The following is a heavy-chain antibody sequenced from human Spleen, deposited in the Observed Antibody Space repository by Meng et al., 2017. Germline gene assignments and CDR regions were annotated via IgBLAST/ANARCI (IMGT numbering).Heavy chain of an antibody. V-gene: IGHV4-4*02. CDR2: IYHSGST. J-gene: IGHJ5*02. D-gene: IGHD1/OR15-1a*01. Sequence: VHLLEAGPVLVQPSGTLSLTWAVSGGSISSSNWWSWVRQPPGKGLEWIGEIYHSGSTNYNPSLKSRVTISVDKSKNQFSLKLSSVTAADTAVYYCARRTTFGIGSWFDPWGQGILVTVSS. CDR3: ARRTTFGIGSWFDP. CDR1: GGSISSSNW.